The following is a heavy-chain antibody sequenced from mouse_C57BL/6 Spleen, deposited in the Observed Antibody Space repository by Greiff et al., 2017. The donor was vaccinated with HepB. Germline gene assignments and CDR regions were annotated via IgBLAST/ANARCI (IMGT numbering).Heavy chain of an antibody. CDR1: GYTFTSYW. D-gene: IGHD2-3*01. J-gene: IGHJ2*01. V-gene: IGHV1-61*01. CDR2: IYPSDSET. CDR3: ARGGGWLPLDY. Sequence: QVQLQQPGAELVRPGSSVKLSCKASGYTFTSYWMDWVKQRPGQGLEWIGNIYPSDSETHYNQKFKDKATLTVDKSSSTAYMKLSSLTSEDSAVYYCARGGGWLPLDYWGQGTTLTVSS.